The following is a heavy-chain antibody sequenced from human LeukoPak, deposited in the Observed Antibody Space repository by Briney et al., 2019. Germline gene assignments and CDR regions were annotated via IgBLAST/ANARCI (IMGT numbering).Heavy chain of an antibody. D-gene: IGHD5-18*01. Sequence: GGSLRLSCAASGFTFSSYWMSWVRQAPGKGLEWVANIKEDGSEKYYVDSVKGRFTISRDYAKNSLFLQMNSLRTEDTAVYYCARVRYNSGYIFDSWGQGTLVAVSS. CDR2: IKEDGSEK. CDR3: ARVRYNSGYIFDS. CDR1: GFTFSSYW. V-gene: IGHV3-7*01. J-gene: IGHJ4*02.